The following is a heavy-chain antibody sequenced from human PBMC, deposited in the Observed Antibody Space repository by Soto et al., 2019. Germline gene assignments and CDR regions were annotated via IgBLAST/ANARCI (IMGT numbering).Heavy chain of an antibody. V-gene: IGHV1-69*02. CDR2: IISILDIP. Sequence: QVQLVQSGAEVKKPGSSVKVSCEASGGTVSAYTINWVRQAPGQGLEWMGRIISILDIPNYAQKFQGRLTIIADTSTSTTYKELRNLRSEDTATYYCARENGTSSLDYWGQGTLVTVSS. J-gene: IGHJ4*02. CDR1: GGTVSAYT. CDR3: ARENGTSSLDY. D-gene: IGHD6-6*01.